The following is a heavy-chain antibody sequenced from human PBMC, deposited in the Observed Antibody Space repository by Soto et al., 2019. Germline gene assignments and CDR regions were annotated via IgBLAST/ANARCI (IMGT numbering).Heavy chain of an antibody. J-gene: IGHJ6*03. CDR1: GGSFSGYY. Sequence: PSETLSLTCAVYGGSFSGYYWSWIRQPPGKGLEWIGEINHSGSTNYNPSLKSRVTISVDTSKNQFSLKLSSVTAADTAVYYCARGVFTYYDFWRPRNYMDVWGKGTTVTVSS. CDR3: ARGVFTYYDFWRPRNYMDV. V-gene: IGHV4-34*01. D-gene: IGHD3-3*01. CDR2: INHSGST.